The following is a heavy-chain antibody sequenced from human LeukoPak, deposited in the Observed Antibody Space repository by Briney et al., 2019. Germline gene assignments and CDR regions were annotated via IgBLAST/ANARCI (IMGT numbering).Heavy chain of an antibody. CDR1: GGSFSGYY. Sequence: SETLSLTCAVYGGSFSGYYWSWIRQPPGKGLEWIGEINHSGSTNYNPSLKSRVTISVDTSKNQFSLKLSSVTAADTAVYYCAGGRGYSYGYPYYYYYYYMDVWGKGTTVTVSS. CDR3: AGGRGYSYGYPYYYYYYYMDV. J-gene: IGHJ6*03. V-gene: IGHV4-34*01. D-gene: IGHD5-18*01. CDR2: INHSGST.